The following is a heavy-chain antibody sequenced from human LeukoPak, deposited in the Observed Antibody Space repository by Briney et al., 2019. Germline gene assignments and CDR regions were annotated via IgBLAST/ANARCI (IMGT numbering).Heavy chain of an antibody. CDR2: INHSGST. D-gene: IGHD5-18*01. CDR3: AARRGYSYGIDY. CDR1: GGSFSGYY. Sequence: PSETLSLTCAVYGGSFSGYYWSWIRQPPGKGLEWIGEINHSGSTNYNPSLKSRVTIPVDTSKNQFSLKLSSVTAADTAVYYCAARRGYSYGIDYWGQGTLVTVSS. V-gene: IGHV4-34*01. J-gene: IGHJ4*02.